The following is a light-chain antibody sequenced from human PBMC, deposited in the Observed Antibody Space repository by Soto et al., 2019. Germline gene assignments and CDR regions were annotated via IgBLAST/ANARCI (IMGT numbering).Light chain of an antibody. CDR2: KND. CDR1: PSNIGSNS. CDR3: AAWDDSQMRA. V-gene: IGLV1-44*01. J-gene: IGLJ1*01. Sequence: QSVLTQPPSASGTPGQNVSISCSGGPSNIGSNSVNWLQQLPGAAPKLLIYKNDQRPSGVPDRFSASKSGTSASLAISGLQSEDEADYYCAAWDDSQMRAFGSGTKVTVL.